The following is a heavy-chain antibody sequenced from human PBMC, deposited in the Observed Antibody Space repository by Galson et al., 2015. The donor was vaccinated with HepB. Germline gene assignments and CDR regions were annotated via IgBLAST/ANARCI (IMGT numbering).Heavy chain of an antibody. Sequence: SVKVSCKASGYTFTDYYMHWVRQAPGQGLEWMGVINPSGGSTNYAQTFQGRVTMTRDTSTSTVYMELSSLRSEDTAVYFCARDDDCGGDCHRYWGQGTLVTVSS. D-gene: IGHD2-21*02. J-gene: IGHJ4*02. CDR3: ARDDDCGGDCHRY. CDR2: INPSGGST. CDR1: GYTFTDYY. V-gene: IGHV1-46*03.